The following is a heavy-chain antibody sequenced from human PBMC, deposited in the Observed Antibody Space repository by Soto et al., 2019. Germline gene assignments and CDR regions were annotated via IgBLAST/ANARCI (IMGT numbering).Heavy chain of an antibody. D-gene: IGHD1-7*01. CDR2: IYRTGST. V-gene: IGHV4-4*02. CDR1: GGSFTRNNW. J-gene: IGHJ4*02. CDR3: ASRDPGTSVDY. Sequence: KPSETLSLTCAVSGGSFTRNNWWNWVRRPPDQVLERIGEIYRTGSTNYTPSLKSRVTISLAKSENQFSLKVTSLTAGYTADYYYASRDPGTSVDYWGQGCLVTVAS.